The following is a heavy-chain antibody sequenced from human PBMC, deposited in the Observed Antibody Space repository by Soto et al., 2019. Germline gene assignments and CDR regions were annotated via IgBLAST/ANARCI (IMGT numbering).Heavy chain of an antibody. J-gene: IGHJ4*02. CDR2: IYYSGST. V-gene: IGHV4-61*01. CDR1: GGSVSSGSYY. D-gene: IGHD3-10*01. CDR3: ARFEHGYPGSFDY. Sequence: SETLSLTCTVSGGSVSSGSYYWSWIRQPPGKGLEWIGYIYYSGSTNYNPSLKSRVTISVDTSKNQFSLKLSSVTAADTAVYYCARFEHGYPGSFDYWGQGTLVTVSS.